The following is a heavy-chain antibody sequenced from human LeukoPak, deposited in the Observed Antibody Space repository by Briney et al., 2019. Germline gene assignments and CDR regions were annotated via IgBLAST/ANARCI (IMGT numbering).Heavy chain of an antibody. J-gene: IGHJ3*01. CDR2: ISGSGGST. Sequence: GGSLRLSCAASGFTFSSYAMSWVRQAPGKGLEWVSAISGSGGSTYYADSVKGRFTISRDNSKNTLYLQMNSLRAEDTAVYYRAKGYSGYDHRNWGQGTMVTVSS. CDR3: AKGYSGYDHRN. CDR1: GFTFSSYA. V-gene: IGHV3-23*01. D-gene: IGHD5-12*01.